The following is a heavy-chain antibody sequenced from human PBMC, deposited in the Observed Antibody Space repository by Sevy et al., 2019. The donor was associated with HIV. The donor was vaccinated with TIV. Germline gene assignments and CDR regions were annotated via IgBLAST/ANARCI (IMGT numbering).Heavy chain of an antibody. J-gene: IGHJ4*02. D-gene: IGHD1-20*01. V-gene: IGHV4-59*01. CDR1: GGSMNIYY. Sequence: SETLSLSCSVSGGSMNIYYWSWIRQPPGKGLECIGFMYYSGSTNYNPSLKSRVTISVDTSKNQFSLKLSSVTAADTAVYYCARVGFNWNDVDYWGQGTLVTVSS. CDR3: ARVGFNWNDVDY. CDR2: MYYSGST.